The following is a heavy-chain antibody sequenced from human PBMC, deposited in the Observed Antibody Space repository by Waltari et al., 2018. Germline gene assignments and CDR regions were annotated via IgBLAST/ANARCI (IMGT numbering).Heavy chain of an antibody. CDR2: INPNSGGT. Sequence: QVQLVQSGAEVKKPGASVKVSCKASGYTFTGYYMPWARQGTGQGLEWMGWINPNSGGTNYAQKFQGRVTMTRDTSISTAYMELSRLRSDDTAVYYCARVGYYYDSSGYYPEYFQHWGQGTLVTVSS. CDR3: ARVGYYYDSSGYYPEYFQH. CDR1: GYTFTGYY. D-gene: IGHD3-22*01. J-gene: IGHJ1*01. V-gene: IGHV1-2*02.